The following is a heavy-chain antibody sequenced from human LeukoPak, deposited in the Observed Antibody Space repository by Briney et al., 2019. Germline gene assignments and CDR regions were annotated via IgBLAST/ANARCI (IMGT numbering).Heavy chain of an antibody. D-gene: IGHD2-21*01. J-gene: IGHJ4*02. Sequence: GGSLRLSCAASGFTFSSYWMTWVRQAPGKGLEWVANIRQDGSEKYYVDSLKGRFTISRDNAKNSLYLQMNSLRAEDTAMYYCARYCASFHGFDSWGQGTLVTVSS. CDR3: ARYCASFHGFDS. V-gene: IGHV3-7*05. CDR1: GFTFSSYW. CDR2: IRQDGSEK.